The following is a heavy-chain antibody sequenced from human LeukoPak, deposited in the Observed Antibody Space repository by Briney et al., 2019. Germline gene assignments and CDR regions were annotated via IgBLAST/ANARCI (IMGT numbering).Heavy chain of an antibody. V-gene: IGHV3-7*05. J-gene: IGHJ4*02. D-gene: IGHD3-10*01. CDR2: IKEDGSDK. CDR3: VRDGIRDIPGIITIRYDF. Sequence: GGSLRLPCSASAFTFSVYWMTWVRQAPGKRLEWVATIKEDGSDKYYVDSVRGRFTISRGNAENSLYLQMNSLTAEDTALYYCVRDGIRDIPGIITIRYDFWGQGTLVTVSS. CDR1: AFTFSVYW.